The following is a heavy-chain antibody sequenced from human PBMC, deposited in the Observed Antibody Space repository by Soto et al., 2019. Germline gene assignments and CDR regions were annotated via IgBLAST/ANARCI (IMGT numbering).Heavy chain of an antibody. CDR1: GYTFTSYG. J-gene: IGHJ5*02. D-gene: IGHD3-3*01. V-gene: IGHV1-18*04. CDR2: ISAYNGNT. Sequence: ASVRVSCKXSGYTFTSYGISWVRQAPGQGLEWMGWISAYNGNTNYAQKLQGRVTMTTDTSTSTAYMELRSLRSDDTAVYYCARASRIRFLEWLLNENWFDPWGQGTLVTVSS. CDR3: ARASRIRFLEWLLNENWFDP.